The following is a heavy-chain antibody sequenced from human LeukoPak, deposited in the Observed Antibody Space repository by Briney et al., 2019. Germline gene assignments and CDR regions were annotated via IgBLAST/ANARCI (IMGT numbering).Heavy chain of an antibody. V-gene: IGHV5-51*01. Sequence: GESLKISCKGSGYSFTSYWIAWVRQMPGKGLEWMGIICPGDSDARYSPSFQGQVTISADKSISTAYLQWSSLKASDTAIYYCARRDDSSGLVDYWGQGTLVTVSS. CDR3: ARRDDSSGLVDY. D-gene: IGHD3-22*01. CDR2: ICPGDSDA. J-gene: IGHJ4*01. CDR1: GYSFTSYW.